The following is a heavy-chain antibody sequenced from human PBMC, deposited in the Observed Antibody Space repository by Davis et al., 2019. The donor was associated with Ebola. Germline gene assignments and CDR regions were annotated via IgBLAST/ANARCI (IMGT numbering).Heavy chain of an antibody. D-gene: IGHD3-3*01. V-gene: IGHV1-18*04. Sequence: ASVKVSCKASGYTFTNYGISWVRQAPGQGLEWMGWISGYNGNTNYAQKLQGRVTMTTDTSTSTAYMELRSLRSDDTAVYYCAGLRFLEWLSTGGAFDIWGQGTMVTVSS. CDR1: GYTFTNYG. CDR2: ISGYNGNT. J-gene: IGHJ3*02. CDR3: AGLRFLEWLSTGGAFDI.